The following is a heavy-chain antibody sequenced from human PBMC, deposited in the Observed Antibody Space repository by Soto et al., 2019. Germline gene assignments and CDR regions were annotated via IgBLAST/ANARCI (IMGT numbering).Heavy chain of an antibody. CDR2: ISYDGSNK. CDR3: ANNH. V-gene: IGHV3-30*18. CDR1: GFTFSSYG. Sequence: QVQLVESGGGVVQPGRSPRLSCAASGFTFSSYGMHWVRQAPGKGLEWVAVISYDGSNKYYADSVKGRFTISRDNSKNTLYLQMNSLRAEDTAVYYCANNHWGQGTLVTVSS. J-gene: IGHJ4*02.